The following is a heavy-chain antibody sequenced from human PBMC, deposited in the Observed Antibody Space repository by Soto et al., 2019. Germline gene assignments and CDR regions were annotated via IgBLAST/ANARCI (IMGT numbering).Heavy chain of an antibody. CDR2: IHPSGGNT. D-gene: IGHD3-9*01. V-gene: IGHV3-23*01. CDR3: AKDTSTGSADC. J-gene: IGHJ4*02. Sequence: GGSLRLSCAASGFMFSDYGMSWVRQAPGKGLQWVATIHPSGGNTHYGESVQGRFTISRDNSKDTLYLQMNKLRAEDTAAYYCAKDTSTGSADCWGQGTLVTVSS. CDR1: GFMFSDYG.